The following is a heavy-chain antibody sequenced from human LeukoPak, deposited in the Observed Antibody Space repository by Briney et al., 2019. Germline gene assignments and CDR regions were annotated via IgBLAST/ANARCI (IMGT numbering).Heavy chain of an antibody. V-gene: IGHV3-23*01. Sequence: GGSLRLSCAASGFTFSTYVVNWVRQAPGKGLEWVSAISDTGSSTYYAESVKGRFTISRDNSKNTLYLQMNSLRAEDTAIYYCAKEQGFDPWGQGTLVTVSS. J-gene: IGHJ5*02. CDR3: AKEQGFDP. CDR2: ISDTGSST. CDR1: GFTFSTYV.